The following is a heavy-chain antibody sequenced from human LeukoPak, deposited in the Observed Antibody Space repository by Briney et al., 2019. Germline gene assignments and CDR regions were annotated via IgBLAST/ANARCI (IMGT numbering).Heavy chain of an antibody. CDR1: GLTFSSYW. Sequence: PGGSLRLSCAVSGLTFSSYWMSWVRQAPGKGLEWLTFIQFDGSNKLYADSVKGRFTVSRDTSKNTVYLQMTSLRVEDTAVYYCAKENDFWSGPEGWGQGTLVTVSS. CDR3: AKENDFWSGPEG. D-gene: IGHD3-3*01. J-gene: IGHJ4*02. CDR2: IQFDGSNK. V-gene: IGHV3-30*02.